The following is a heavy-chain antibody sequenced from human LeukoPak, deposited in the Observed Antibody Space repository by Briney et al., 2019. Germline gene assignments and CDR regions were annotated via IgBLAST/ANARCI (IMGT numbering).Heavy chain of an antibody. Sequence: SETLSLTCTVSGASMSNSFWSWIRQPAGKGLEWIGRIYTSGTTNYNPSLKSRVTLSVDTSKNQFSLKLSSVTAADTAVYYCAGVRQQLVRWFDPWGQGTLVTVSS. CDR2: IYTSGTT. CDR3: AGVRQQLVRWFDP. CDR1: GASMSNSF. D-gene: IGHD6-13*01. V-gene: IGHV4-4*07. J-gene: IGHJ5*02.